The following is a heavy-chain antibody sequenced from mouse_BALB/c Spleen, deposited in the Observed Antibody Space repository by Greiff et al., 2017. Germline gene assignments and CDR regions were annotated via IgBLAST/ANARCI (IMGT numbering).Heavy chain of an antibody. CDR3: ARDYYGSPYYYAMDY. J-gene: IGHJ4*01. D-gene: IGHD1-1*01. CDR2: ISYSGST. Sequence: DVKLQESGPGLVKPSQSLSLTCTVTGYSITSDYAWNWIRQFPGNKLEWMGYISYSGSTSYNPSLKSRISITRDTSKNQFFLQLNSVTTEDTATYYCARDYYGSPYYYAMDYWGQGTSVTVSS. V-gene: IGHV3-2*02. CDR1: GYSITSDYA.